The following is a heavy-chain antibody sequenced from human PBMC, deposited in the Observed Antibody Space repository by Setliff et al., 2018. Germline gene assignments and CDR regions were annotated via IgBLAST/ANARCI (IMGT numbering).Heavy chain of an antibody. J-gene: IGHJ1*01. CDR1: GYTFTSYG. CDR3: ARAAGSLTSDEYFHH. D-gene: IGHD6-25*01. V-gene: IGHV1-69*06. Sequence: ASVKVSCKASGYTFTSYGISWVRQAPGQGLEWMGGIIPIFGTANYAQKFQGRVTITADKSTSTAYMELSSLKSEDTAVYYCARAAGSLTSDEYFHHWGQGTLVTVSS. CDR2: IIPIFGTA.